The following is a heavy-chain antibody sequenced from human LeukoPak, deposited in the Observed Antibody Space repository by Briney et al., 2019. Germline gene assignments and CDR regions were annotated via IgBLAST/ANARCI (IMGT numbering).Heavy chain of an antibody. Sequence: GGSLRLSCAASGFTFSSYGMHWVRQAPGKGLEWVAVISYDGSNKYYADSVKGRFTISRDNSKNTLYLQMNSLRAEDTAVYYCAKEGGYDDSSGYYYVNFFDYWGQGTLVTVSS. J-gene: IGHJ4*02. CDR3: AKEGGYDDSSGYYYVNFFDY. CDR1: GFTFSSYG. D-gene: IGHD3-22*01. CDR2: ISYDGSNK. V-gene: IGHV3-30*18.